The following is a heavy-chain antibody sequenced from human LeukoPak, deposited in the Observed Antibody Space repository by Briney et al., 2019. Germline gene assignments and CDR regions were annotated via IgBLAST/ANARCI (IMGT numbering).Heavy chain of an antibody. D-gene: IGHD4-11*01. CDR2: IYGGGNS. CDR1: GFAVSGDY. CDR3: ARESSNPRYYYMDV. V-gene: IGHV3-66*01. J-gene: IGHJ6*03. Sequence: PGGSLRLSCAASGFAVSGDYMTWVRQAPGKGLEWVSVIYGGGNSHYADFVQGRFTLFRDTSKNTVYLQMNSLRAEDTAVYYCARESSNPRYYYMDVWGKGTTVTVSS.